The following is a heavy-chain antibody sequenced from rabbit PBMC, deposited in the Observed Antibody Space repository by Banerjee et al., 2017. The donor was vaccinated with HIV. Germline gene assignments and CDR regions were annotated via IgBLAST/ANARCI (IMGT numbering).Heavy chain of an antibody. J-gene: IGHJ4*01. Sequence: QEQLVESGGDLVQPGASLTLTCTVSGFSFSSNYWLCWVRQAPGKGLEWIACIGAVSTYYATWAKGRFTISKTSSTTVTLQMTSLTAADTATYFCARDLAGVIGWNFGLWGQGTLVTVS. CDR3: ARDLAGVIGWNFGL. D-gene: IGHD4-1*01. V-gene: IGHV1S45*01. CDR2: IGAVST. CDR1: GFSFSSNYW.